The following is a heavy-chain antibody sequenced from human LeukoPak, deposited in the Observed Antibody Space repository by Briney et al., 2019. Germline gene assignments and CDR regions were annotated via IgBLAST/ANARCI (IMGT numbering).Heavy chain of an antibody. D-gene: IGHD3-3*01. CDR3: ARGGYDFWSGSKNWFDP. V-gene: IGHV4-59*01. CDR1: GGSISSYY. Sequence: SETLSLTCTVSGGSISSYYWSWIRQPPGKGLEWIGYIYYSGSTNYNPSLKSRVTVSVDTSKNQFSLKLSSVTAADTAVYYCARGGYDFWSGSKNWFDPWGQGTLVTVSS. CDR2: IYYSGST. J-gene: IGHJ5*02.